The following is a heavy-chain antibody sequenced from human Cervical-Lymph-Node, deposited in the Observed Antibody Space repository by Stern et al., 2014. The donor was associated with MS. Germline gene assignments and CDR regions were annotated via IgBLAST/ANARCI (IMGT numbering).Heavy chain of an antibody. J-gene: IGHJ5*02. V-gene: IGHV4-59*02. CDR2: IFYSGST. CDR1: GGSVSSHY. Sequence: QVQLVQSGPGLVKPSETLSLTCTVSGGSVSSHYWSWFRQTPGKGLEWIGYIFYSGSTNYNPPLKSRVTMSLDMSKNQFSLNLTSVTTADTAVYYCVRGVNNWLDPWGQGTQVTVSS. CDR3: VRGVNNWLDP.